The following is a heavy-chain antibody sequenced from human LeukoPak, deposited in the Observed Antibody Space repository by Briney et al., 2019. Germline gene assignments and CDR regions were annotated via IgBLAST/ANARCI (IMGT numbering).Heavy chain of an antibody. CDR3: ATYRQVLLPFES. D-gene: IGHD2-8*02. CDR1: GFTFYNYA. V-gene: IGHV3-23*01. J-gene: IGHJ4*02. CDR2: IFPSGGEI. Sequence: GGSLRLSCAASGFTFYNYAMSWVRQAPGKGLEWVSSIFPSGGEIHYADSVRGRFTISRDNSKSTLSLQMNSLRAEDTAIYYCATYRQVLLPFESWGQGTLVTVSS.